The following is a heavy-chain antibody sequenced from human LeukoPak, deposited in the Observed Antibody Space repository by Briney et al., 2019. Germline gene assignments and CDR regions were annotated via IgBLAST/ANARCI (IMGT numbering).Heavy chain of an antibody. CDR2: FYYRGST. J-gene: IGHJ4*02. V-gene: IGHV4-59*08. CDR1: GGSISSYY. D-gene: IGHD3-16*02. CDR3: ARQSDYVWGSYRYTPGYFDY. Sequence: SETLSLTCTVSGGSISSYYWSWIRQPPGKGMGGIGYFYYRGSTNYNPSLKSRVTISVDTSKNQFSLKLSSVTAADTAVYYCARQSDYVWGSYRYTPGYFDYWGQGTLVTVSS.